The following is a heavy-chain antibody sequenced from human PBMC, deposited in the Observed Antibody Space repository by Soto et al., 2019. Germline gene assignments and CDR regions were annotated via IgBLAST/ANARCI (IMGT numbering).Heavy chain of an antibody. D-gene: IGHD3-3*01. V-gene: IGHV4-59*11. CDR2: FYNSGNT. J-gene: IGHJ4*02. CDR1: GGSLSSHY. Sequence: QVQLQESGPGLVKPSETLSLTCTVSGGSLSSHYWSWIRQPPGKGLEWIGYFYNSGNTAYNPAHKSRLTTSVDTSKNQFSLKLSSVTAADTAVYYCARGPNYDQWSPIDYWGQGTLVTVSS. CDR3: ARGPNYDQWSPIDY.